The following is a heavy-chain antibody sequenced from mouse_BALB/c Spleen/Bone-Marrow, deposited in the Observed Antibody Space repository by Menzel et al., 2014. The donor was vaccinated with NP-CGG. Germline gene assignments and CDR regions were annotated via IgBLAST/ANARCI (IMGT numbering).Heavy chain of an antibody. CDR3: ARHETTVVATDAMDY. CDR2: INSGGSYT. V-gene: IGHV5-6*01. J-gene: IGHJ4*01. Sequence: EVQVVESGGDLVKPGGSLKLSCAASGFTFSNYGMSWVRQTPDKRLEWVATINSGGSYTYYPDSVKGRFTISRDNAKNTLYLQMSSLRSEDTAIYYCARHETTVVATDAMDYWGQGTSVTVSS. D-gene: IGHD1-1*01. CDR1: GFTFSNYG.